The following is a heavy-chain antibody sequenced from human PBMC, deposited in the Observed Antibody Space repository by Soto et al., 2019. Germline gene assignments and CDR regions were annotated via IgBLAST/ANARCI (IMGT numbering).Heavy chain of an antibody. CDR1: GFTSSMHA. J-gene: IGHJ4*02. Sequence: LSLTCAASGFTSSMHAMSWVRQAPGKGLEWVSSIRISDSRTYYADSVKGRFTISRDKSKNTLFLQMSSLRAEDTAVYYCAKIGGYYNFDYWGQGTLVTVSS. V-gene: IGHV3-23*01. CDR2: IRISDSRT. D-gene: IGHD1-26*01. CDR3: AKIGGYYNFDY.